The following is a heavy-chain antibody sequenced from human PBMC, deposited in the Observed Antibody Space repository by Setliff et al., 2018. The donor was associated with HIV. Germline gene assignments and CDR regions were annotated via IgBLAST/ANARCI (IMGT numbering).Heavy chain of an antibody. CDR3: ARVIAVAGHFDY. J-gene: IGHJ4*02. D-gene: IGHD6-19*01. Sequence: ASVKVSCKASGYTFTSYYMHWLRQAHGQGLEWMGIINPSGGSTSYAQKFQGRVTMTRDTSTSTVYMELSSLRSEDTAVYYCARVIAVAGHFDYWGQGTLVTVSS. CDR1: GYTFTSYY. CDR2: INPSGGST. V-gene: IGHV1-46*01.